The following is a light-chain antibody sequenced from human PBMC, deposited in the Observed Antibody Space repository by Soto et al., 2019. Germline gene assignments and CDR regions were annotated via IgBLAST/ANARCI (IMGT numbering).Light chain of an antibody. V-gene: IGLV2-8*01. J-gene: IGLJ1*01. CDR1: SSDVGGYNY. CDR2: EVS. Sequence: QSALTQPPSASGSPGQSVTISCTGTSSDVGGYNYVSWYQQHPGKAPKLMIYEVSKRPSGVPDRFSGSKSGNTASLTVSGLQAEDEADYYCSSFAGSVYVFGTGTKATVL. CDR3: SSFAGSVYV.